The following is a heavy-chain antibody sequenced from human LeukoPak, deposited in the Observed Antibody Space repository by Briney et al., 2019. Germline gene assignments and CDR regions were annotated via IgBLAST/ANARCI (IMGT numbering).Heavy chain of an antibody. CDR1: GFPFSSYW. V-gene: IGHV3-74*01. CDR3: ARSLGGAYDY. D-gene: IGHD1-26*01. Sequence: GGSLRLSCAASGFPFSSYWMHWVRQAPGKGLVWVSRINIDGSNTNYADSVKGRFTISRVNAKNTLYLQMDSLRAEDTAVYYCARSLGGAYDYWGQGTLVTVSS. J-gene: IGHJ4*02. CDR2: INIDGSNT.